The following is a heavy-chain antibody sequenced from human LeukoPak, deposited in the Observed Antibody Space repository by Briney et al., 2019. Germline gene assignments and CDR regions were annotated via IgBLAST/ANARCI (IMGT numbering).Heavy chain of an antibody. CDR1: GGSISSYY. D-gene: IGHD2-8*01. J-gene: IGHJ6*03. V-gene: IGHV4-59*01. CDR2: IYYSGST. Sequence: SETLSLTCTVSGGSISSYYWSWIRQPPGKGLEWIGYIYYSGSTNYNPSLKSRVTISVDTSKNQFSPKLSSVTAADTAVYYCARDRLGYGMDVWGKGTTVTVSS. CDR3: ARDRLGYGMDV.